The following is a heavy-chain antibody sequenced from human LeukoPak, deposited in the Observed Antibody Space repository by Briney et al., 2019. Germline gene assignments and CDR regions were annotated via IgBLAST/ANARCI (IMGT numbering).Heavy chain of an antibody. CDR1: GFTFSSYA. J-gene: IGHJ4*02. D-gene: IGHD6-13*01. V-gene: IGHV3-23*01. CDR2: ISGSGGST. CDR3: AKDFEYSGYSSSNFDY. Sequence: GGSLRLSCAASGFTFSSYAMSWVRQAPGKGLDWVSGISGSGGSTYYADSVKGRFTISRDNSKNTLFLQMNSLRAEDTAVYYCAKDFEYSGYSSSNFDYWGQGTLVTVSS.